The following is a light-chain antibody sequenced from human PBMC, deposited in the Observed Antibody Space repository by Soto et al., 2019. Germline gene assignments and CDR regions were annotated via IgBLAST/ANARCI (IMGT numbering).Light chain of an antibody. CDR3: GHYDSFSKT. Sequence: DIQMTQSPSTLSASVGDRVTITCRASQSIRSWLAWYQQKPGKAPQLLIYDASNLESGVPSRFSGSGSGTEFTLTISALQHDDFATYDCGHYDSFSKTCDRGTKVEAK. J-gene: IGKJ1*01. V-gene: IGKV1-5*01. CDR2: DAS. CDR1: QSIRSW.